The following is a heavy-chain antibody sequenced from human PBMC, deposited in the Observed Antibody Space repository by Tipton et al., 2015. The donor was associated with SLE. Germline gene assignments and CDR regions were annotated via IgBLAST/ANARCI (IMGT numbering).Heavy chain of an antibody. CDR1: GFSVSSNY. CDR2: SPGGTNT. D-gene: IGHD3/OR15-3a*01. CDR3: ARDREFCVQNICFGWFDP. V-gene: IGHV3-53*01. J-gene: IGHJ5*02. Sequence: QLVQSGGGLTQPGGSLRLSCAASGFSVSSNYMSWVRQAPGRGLEWVAVVSPGGTNTYYPDSVKGRFSVSRDNSKRTVTLEMTNLIVDDTAMYFCARDREFCVQNICFGWFDPWGPGTLVTVSS.